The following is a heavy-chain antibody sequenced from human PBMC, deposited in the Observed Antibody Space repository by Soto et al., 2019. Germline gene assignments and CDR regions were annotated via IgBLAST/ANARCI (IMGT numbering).Heavy chain of an antibody. J-gene: IGHJ4*02. Sequence: GASVKVSCKASGGTFSSYTISWVRQAPGQGLEWMGRIIPILGIANYAQKFQGRVTITADNSTSTAYMELSSLRSEDTAVYYCAREDYYCLDYWGQGTLVTVSS. CDR3: AREDYYCLDY. V-gene: IGHV1-69*02. CDR2: IIPILGIA. D-gene: IGHD3-22*01. CDR1: GGTFSSYT.